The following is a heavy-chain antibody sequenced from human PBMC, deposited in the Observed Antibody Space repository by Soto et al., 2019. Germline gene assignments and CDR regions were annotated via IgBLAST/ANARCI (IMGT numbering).Heavy chain of an antibody. Sequence: EVQLVGSGGGLVQPGGSLRLSCAASGFTVSSNYMSWVRQAPGKGLEWVSVIYSGGSTYYAYSVKGRFTISRHNSKNTLYLQMNSLRAEDTAVYYCAREAAGGYVNYWGQGTLVTVSS. D-gene: IGHD5-12*01. CDR2: IYSGGST. V-gene: IGHV3-53*04. CDR1: GFTVSSNY. CDR3: AREAAGGYVNY. J-gene: IGHJ4*02.